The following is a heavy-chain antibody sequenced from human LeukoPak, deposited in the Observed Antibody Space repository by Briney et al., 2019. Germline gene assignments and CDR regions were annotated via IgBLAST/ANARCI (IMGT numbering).Heavy chain of an antibody. CDR1: GYTFTSYD. D-gene: IGHD3-3*01. CDR3: ARDFNSGTIFDY. CDR2: MNPNSGNT. V-gene: IGHV1-8*01. J-gene: IGHJ4*02. Sequence: ASVKVSCKASGYTFTSYDINWVRQATGQGLEWMGWMNPNSGNTGYAQKFQGRVTMTRNTSISTAYMELSSLRSEDTAVYYCARDFNSGTIFDYWGQGTLVTVSS.